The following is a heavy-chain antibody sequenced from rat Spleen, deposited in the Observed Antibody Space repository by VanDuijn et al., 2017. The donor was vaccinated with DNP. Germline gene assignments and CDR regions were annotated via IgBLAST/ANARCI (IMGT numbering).Heavy chain of an antibody. CDR3: SREGQPYYSMDA. V-gene: IGHV2S12*01. J-gene: IGHJ4*01. CDR2: ISSGGST. CDR1: GFSLTNYG. Sequence: QVQLKESGPGLVQPSQTLSLTCTVSGFSLTNYGVCWVRQPPGKGLEWIAAISSGGSTFYNSTLKSRLSISRDTSRSQVFLKMNSLQIEDTATYFCSREGQPYYSMDAWVQGTSVTVSS. D-gene: IGHD1-1*01.